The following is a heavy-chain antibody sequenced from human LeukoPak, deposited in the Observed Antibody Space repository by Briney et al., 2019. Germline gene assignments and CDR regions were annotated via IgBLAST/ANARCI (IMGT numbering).Heavy chain of an antibody. CDR1: GYTFTGYY. D-gene: IGHD6-13*01. V-gene: IGHV1-2*02. CDR2: INPNSGGT. CDR3: AMGYSSTWPNWFDP. J-gene: IGHJ5*02. Sequence: GASVKVSCKASGYTFTGYYMHWVRQAPGQGLEWMGWINPNSGGTNYAQKFQGRVTMTRDTSISTAYMELSRLRSDDTAVYYCAMGYSSTWPNWFDPWGQGTLVTVSS.